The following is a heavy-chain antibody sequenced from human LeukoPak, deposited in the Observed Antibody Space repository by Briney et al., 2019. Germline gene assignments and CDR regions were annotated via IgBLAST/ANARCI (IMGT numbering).Heavy chain of an antibody. CDR2: INSYGSTI. CDR1: GFTFSSSE. D-gene: IGHD3-10*01. CDR3: ARVESWFGESPYAFDI. V-gene: IGHV3-48*03. J-gene: IGHJ3*02. Sequence: GGSLRLSCAASGFTFSSSEMSWVRQAPGKGLEWISYINSYGSTINFAGSVKGRFTVSRDNAKNSLYLQMNSLRAEDTALYYCARVESWFGESPYAFDIWGQGTMVTVSS.